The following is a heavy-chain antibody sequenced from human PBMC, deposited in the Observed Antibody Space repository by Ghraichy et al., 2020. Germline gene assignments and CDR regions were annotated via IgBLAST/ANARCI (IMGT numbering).Heavy chain of an antibody. CDR3: ASGSTKYQLSRVYAFDI. V-gene: IGHV4-59*01. CDR2: IYYSGST. J-gene: IGHJ3*02. CDR1: GGSISTYF. D-gene: IGHD2-2*01. Sequence: SETLSLTCTVSGGSISTYFWSWIRQPPGKGLEWIGCIYYSGSTNYNPSLKSRVTISVDMSKNQLSLKLNSVTAADTAGYYCASGSTKYQLSRVYAFDIWGQGTMVTVSS.